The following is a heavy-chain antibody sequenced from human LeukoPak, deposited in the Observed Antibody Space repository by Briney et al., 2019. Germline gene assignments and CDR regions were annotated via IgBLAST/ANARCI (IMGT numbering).Heavy chain of an antibody. CDR3: AKRLLHGSGSYCNENSFDY. CDR2: ISGSGDTT. V-gene: IGHV3-23*01. CDR1: GFIFDDYG. D-gene: IGHD3-10*01. Sequence: GGSLRLSCAAAGFIFDDYGMNWVRQAPGKGLEWVSGISGSGDTTYYADSVKGGFTISRDNSKNTLYLQMNSLRAEDTAVYYCAKRLLHGSGSYCNENSFDYWGQGTLVTVSS. J-gene: IGHJ4*02.